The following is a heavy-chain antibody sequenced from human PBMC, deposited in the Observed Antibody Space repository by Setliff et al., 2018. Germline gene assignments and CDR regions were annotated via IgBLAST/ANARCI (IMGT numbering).Heavy chain of an antibody. CDR2: IYTSGST. CDR1: GGSVSNYY. V-gene: IGHV4-4*07. Sequence: SQTLSLTCTVSGGSVSNYYWSWIRQPAGKGLEWIGRIYTSGSTNYNPSLKSRVTMSVDTSKNQFSLKLSSVTAADTAVYYCARKGISALSGAFDMWGQGTMVTVSS. J-gene: IGHJ3*02. D-gene: IGHD5-12*01. CDR3: ARKGISALSGAFDM.